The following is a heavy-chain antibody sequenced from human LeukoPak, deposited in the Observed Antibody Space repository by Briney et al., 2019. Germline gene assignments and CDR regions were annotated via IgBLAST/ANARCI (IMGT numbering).Heavy chain of an antibody. CDR1: GGSISSGGYY. J-gene: IGHJ5*02. D-gene: IGHD1-7*01. V-gene: IGHV4-31*03. CDR3: ARDGAITGTDNWFDP. CDR2: IYYSGST. Sequence: SETLSLTCTVSGGSISSGGYYWSWIRQHPGKGLEWIGYIYYSGSTYYNPSLKSRVTISVDTSKNQFSLKLSSGTAADTAVYYCARDGAITGTDNWFDPWGQGTLVTVSS.